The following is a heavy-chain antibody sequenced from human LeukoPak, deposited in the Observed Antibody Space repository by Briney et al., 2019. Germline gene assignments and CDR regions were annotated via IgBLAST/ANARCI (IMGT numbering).Heavy chain of an antibody. CDR1: GFTFSSYG. V-gene: IGHV3-21*01. D-gene: IGHD4-17*01. CDR2: ISSSSSFI. J-gene: IGHJ4*02. CDR3: ARGTTVTSGGDY. Sequence: GGSLRLSCSASGFTFSSYGMNWVRQPPGKGLEWVSSISSSSSFIYYADSVKGRFTISRDKAEKSLYLQMNSLRVEDTAVYYCARGTTVTSGGDYWGQGTLVTVSS.